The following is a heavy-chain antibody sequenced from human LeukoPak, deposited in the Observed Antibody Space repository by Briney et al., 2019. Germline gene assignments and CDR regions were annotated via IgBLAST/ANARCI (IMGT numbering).Heavy chain of an antibody. D-gene: IGHD2-2*01. V-gene: IGHV3-30*18. CDR1: GFTFSSYG. Sequence: PGGSLRLSCAASGFTFSSYGMHWVRQAPGKGLEWVAVTSYDGSSKYYGDSVKGRFTISRDNSKNTLYLQMNNLRAEDSAVYYCAKEVLPTVLWGAMDVWGQGTTVTVSS. J-gene: IGHJ6*02. CDR2: TSYDGSSK. CDR3: AKEVLPTVLWGAMDV.